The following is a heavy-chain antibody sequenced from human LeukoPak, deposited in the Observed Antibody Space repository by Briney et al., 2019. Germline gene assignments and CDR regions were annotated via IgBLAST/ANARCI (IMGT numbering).Heavy chain of an antibody. CDR1: TFSFSYYW. J-gene: IGHJ3*02. D-gene: IGHD6-19*01. Sequence: GGSLRLSCAASTFSFSYYWMSWVRLAPGKGLEWVANLKQDGSEKDYVDSVKGRFTISRDNAKNSLYLQMNSLRAEDTAVYYCARDPGGIAVRGLGFAFDIWGQGTMVTVSS. CDR3: ARDPGGIAVRGLGFAFDI. V-gene: IGHV3-7*01. CDR2: LKQDGSEK.